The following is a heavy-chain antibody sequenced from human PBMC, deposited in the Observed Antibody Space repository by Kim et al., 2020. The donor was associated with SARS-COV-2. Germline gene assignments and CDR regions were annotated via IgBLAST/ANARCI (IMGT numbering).Heavy chain of an antibody. CDR1: GGTFSSYA. D-gene: IGHD6-13*01. V-gene: IGHV1-69*10. CDR3: AREQAMRVAAAGTPTS. Sequence: SVKVSCKSSGGTFSSYAISWVRQAPGQGLEWMGRIISFLCIANYAQKFQGRVTITADKSTSTAYMELSSLRSEDTAVYYCAREQAMRVAAAGTPTSWGQGTLVTVSS. CDR2: IISFLCIA. J-gene: IGHJ5*02.